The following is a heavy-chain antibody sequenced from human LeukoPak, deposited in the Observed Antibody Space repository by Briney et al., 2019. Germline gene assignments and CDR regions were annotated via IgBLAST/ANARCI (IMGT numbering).Heavy chain of an antibody. V-gene: IGHV3-9*01. Sequence: PRRSLRLSCAASGFTFDDYAMHWVRQAPGKGLEWVSGISWNSGSIGYADSVKGRFTISRDNAKNSLYLQMNSLRAEDTALYCCAKDSVAYYGSGSYGYYFDYWGQGTLVTVSS. J-gene: IGHJ4*02. CDR2: ISWNSGSI. D-gene: IGHD3-10*01. CDR1: GFTFDDYA. CDR3: AKDSVAYYGSGSYGYYFDY.